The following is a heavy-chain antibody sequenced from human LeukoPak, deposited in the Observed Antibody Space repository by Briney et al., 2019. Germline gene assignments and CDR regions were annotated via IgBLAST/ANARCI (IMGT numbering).Heavy chain of an antibody. V-gene: IGHV3-66*03. D-gene: IGHD4-17*01. J-gene: IGHJ5*02. CDR2: IRDSGET. CDR3: ARDRAVTQDWVEFDP. Sequence: GGSLRLSCAGSGFSVSNYYMSWVRQAPGKGLEWVSLIRDSGETFYADSVKGRFTITRDNCKNTMYLQMNRLRVEDTAVCFCARDRAVTQDWVEFDPWGQGTPVTVSS. CDR1: GFSVSNYY.